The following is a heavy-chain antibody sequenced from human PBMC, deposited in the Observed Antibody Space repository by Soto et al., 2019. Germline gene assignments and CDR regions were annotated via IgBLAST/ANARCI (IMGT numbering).Heavy chain of an antibody. CDR3: ALTRGVTVYLDY. Sequence: QITLKESGPTLVKPTQTLTLTCTFSGFSLNTRGVGVGWIRQPPGKALEWLALIYWNDDKRYSPSLKNRLTITKDTSKNQVVLTMTNMDPVDTATYYCALTRGVTVYLDYWGQGTLVTVSS. CDR1: GFSLNTRGVG. D-gene: IGHD3-3*01. CDR2: IYWNDDK. V-gene: IGHV2-5*01. J-gene: IGHJ4*02.